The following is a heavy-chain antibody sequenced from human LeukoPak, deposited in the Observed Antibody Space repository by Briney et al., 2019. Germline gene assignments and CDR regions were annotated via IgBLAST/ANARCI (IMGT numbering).Heavy chain of an antibody. Sequence: GGSLRLSCAASGFTFSSYGMHWVRQAPGKGLEWVAVISYDGSNKYYADSVKGRFTISRDNSKNTLYLQMNSLRAEDTAVYYCANGVLRFLEWLNYYYGMDVWGQGTTVTVSS. V-gene: IGHV3-30*18. CDR2: ISYDGSNK. CDR1: GFTFSSYG. D-gene: IGHD3-3*01. J-gene: IGHJ6*02. CDR3: ANGVLRFLEWLNYYYGMDV.